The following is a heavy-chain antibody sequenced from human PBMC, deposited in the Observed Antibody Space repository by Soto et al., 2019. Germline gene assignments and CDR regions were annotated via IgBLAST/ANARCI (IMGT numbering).Heavy chain of an antibody. CDR1: GGSFSGYY. CDR2: INHSGGT. V-gene: IGHV4-34*01. Sequence: SETLSLTCAVYGGSFSGYYWSWIRQPPGKGLEWIGEINHSGGTNYNPSLKSRVTISVDTSKNQFSLKLSSVTAADTAVYYCARAIGDYGQLQVDYWGQGTLVTVSS. J-gene: IGHJ4*02. CDR3: ARAIGDYGQLQVDY. D-gene: IGHD4-17*01.